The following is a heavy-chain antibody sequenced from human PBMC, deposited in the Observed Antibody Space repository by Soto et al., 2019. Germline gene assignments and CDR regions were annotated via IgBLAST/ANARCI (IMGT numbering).Heavy chain of an antibody. D-gene: IGHD1-26*01. J-gene: IGHJ4*02. CDR2: INHRGST. CDR3: ARVFWYSGSYWEFDY. CDR1: GGSFSGYY. Sequence: SETLSLTCAVYGGSFSGYYWSWIRQPPGKGLEWIGEINHRGSTNYNPSLKSRDTISVDTSKNQISMKQRSVTAADTAVYYCARVFWYSGSYWEFDYWGQGTLVTVS. V-gene: IGHV4-34*01.